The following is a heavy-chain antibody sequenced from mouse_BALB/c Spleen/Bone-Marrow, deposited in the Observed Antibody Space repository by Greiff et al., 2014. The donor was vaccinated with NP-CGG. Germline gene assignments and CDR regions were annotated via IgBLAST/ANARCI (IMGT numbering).Heavy chain of an antibody. D-gene: IGHD2-10*02. CDR1: GYTFTDYN. V-gene: IGHV1S29*02. CDR3: ARSYGNWYFDV. Sequence: VQLQQSGPELVKPGASVKISCKASGYTFTDYNMHWVKQSHGKSLEWIGYIYPYNGGTGYNQEFKSKATLTVDNSSSTAYMELRSLTSEDSAVYYCARSYGNWYFDVWGAGTTVTVSS. J-gene: IGHJ1*01. CDR2: IYPYNGGT.